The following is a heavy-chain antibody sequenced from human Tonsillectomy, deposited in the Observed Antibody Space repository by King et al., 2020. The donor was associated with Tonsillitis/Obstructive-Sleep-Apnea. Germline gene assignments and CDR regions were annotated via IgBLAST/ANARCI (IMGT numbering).Heavy chain of an antibody. Sequence: QLQESGPGLVKPSETLSLTCTVSGGSITSYYWSWIRQPPGKGLEWIGYIYYSGTTKHNPSLKSRVTISVDTSMDQFSLKLSSVTAADTAVYYCARQYNPYNWFDPWGQGTLVTVSS. CDR2: IYYSGTT. D-gene: IGHD1-14*01. CDR1: GGSITSYY. J-gene: IGHJ5*02. V-gene: IGHV4-59*08. CDR3: ARQYNPYNWFDP.